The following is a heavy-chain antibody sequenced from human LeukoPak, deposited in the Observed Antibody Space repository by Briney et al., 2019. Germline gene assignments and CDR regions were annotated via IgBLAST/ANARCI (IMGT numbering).Heavy chain of an antibody. D-gene: IGHD1-26*01. CDR2: INHRGNT. J-gene: IGHJ4*02. CDR1: GGSFSGNF. CDR3: ARVPESVGINYFDS. V-gene: IGHV4-34*01. Sequence: PSETLSLTCAVYGGSFSGNFWSWVRQPPGKGLEWIEEINHRGNTNYNPSLKSRVTISVDTSKNQFSLRLSSVTAADTAVYYCARVPESVGINYFDSWGQGTQVTVSS.